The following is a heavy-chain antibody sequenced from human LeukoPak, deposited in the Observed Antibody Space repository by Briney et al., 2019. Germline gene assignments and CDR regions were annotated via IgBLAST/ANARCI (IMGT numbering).Heavy chain of an antibody. Sequence: GGSLRLSCAASGFTFSSYGMHWVRQAPGKGLDWVSCISSSSSYIYYADSVKGRFTISRDNAKNSLYLQMNSLRVEDTAVYYCARAHNWKYGTFDYWGQGTLVTVSS. CDR1: GFTFSSYG. J-gene: IGHJ4*02. V-gene: IGHV3-21*01. D-gene: IGHD1-7*01. CDR3: ARAHNWKYGTFDY. CDR2: ISSSSSYI.